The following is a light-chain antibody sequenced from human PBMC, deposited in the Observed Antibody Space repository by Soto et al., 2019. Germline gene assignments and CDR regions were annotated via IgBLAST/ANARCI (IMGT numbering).Light chain of an antibody. CDR2: NVS. CDR1: QSVSTN. J-gene: IGKJ1*01. Sequence: IVMTQSPATLSVSPGERATLSCRASQSVSTNLAWYQQKPGQAPRVLMYNVSTRATAIPARFSGSGSGTEFTLTISSLQSEDFAVYYCQQYNNWPSWTFGQGTKVDIK. CDR3: QQYNNWPSWT. V-gene: IGKV3-15*01.